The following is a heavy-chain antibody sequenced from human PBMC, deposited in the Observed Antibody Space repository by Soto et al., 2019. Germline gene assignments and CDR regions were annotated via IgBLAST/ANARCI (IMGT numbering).Heavy chain of an antibody. J-gene: IGHJ4*02. CDR3: ARWDLEW. D-gene: IGHD3-3*01. V-gene: IGHV3-33*01. CDR2: IWYDGSLK. Sequence: QVQLVESGGGVVQPGKSLRLSCAASGFTFSHHGIHWVRQAPGKGLEWVAVIWYDGSLKYYGASVQGRFTVSRDNSKTPVYLQMTSLRAEDSAVYYCARWDLEWWGQGTLVTVSS. CDR1: GFTFSHHG.